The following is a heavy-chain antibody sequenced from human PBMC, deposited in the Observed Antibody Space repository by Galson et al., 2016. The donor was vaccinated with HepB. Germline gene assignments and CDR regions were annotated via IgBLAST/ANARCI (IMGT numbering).Heavy chain of an antibody. V-gene: IGHV3-30*03. D-gene: IGHD3-22*01. Sequence: SLRLSCAASGLTFSSYGMHWVRQAPGKGLEWMASLSYGGINQYYADSAKGRFTISRDISKNTLYLQINTLSAEDTAIYYCVAEYHDSAGYHGFQYWGQGILVTVSS. CDR1: GLTFSSYG. CDR3: VAEYHDSAGYHGFQY. CDR2: LSYGGINQ. J-gene: IGHJ4*02.